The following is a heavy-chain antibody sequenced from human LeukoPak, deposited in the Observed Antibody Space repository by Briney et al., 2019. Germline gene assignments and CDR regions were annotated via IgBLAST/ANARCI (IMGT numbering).Heavy chain of an antibody. V-gene: IGHV3-23*01. Sequence: GGSLRLSCAASGFTFSSYAMSWVRQAPGKGLEWVSAISGSGGSTYYADSVKGRFTISRDNSNNTLYLQMTSLRAEDTAVYYCAKVFEDIVVVVAAIFDYWGQGTLVTVSS. CDR3: AKVFEDIVVVVAAIFDY. CDR1: GFTFSSYA. D-gene: IGHD2-15*01. J-gene: IGHJ4*02. CDR2: ISGSGGST.